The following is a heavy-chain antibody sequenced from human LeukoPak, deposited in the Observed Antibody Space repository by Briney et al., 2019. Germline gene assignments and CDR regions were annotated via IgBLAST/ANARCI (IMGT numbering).Heavy chain of an antibody. Sequence: GGSLRLSCAASGFTFSNAWMNWVRQAPGQGLEWISVIGTGGETHYAESVRGRFTISRSNFKNTLYLQMNSLRAEDTAVYYCAKRVTVTTKYFDSWGQGTLVTVSS. CDR2: IGTGGET. J-gene: IGHJ4*02. CDR1: GFTFSNAW. V-gene: IGHV3-53*01. D-gene: IGHD4-17*01. CDR3: AKRVTVTTKYFDS.